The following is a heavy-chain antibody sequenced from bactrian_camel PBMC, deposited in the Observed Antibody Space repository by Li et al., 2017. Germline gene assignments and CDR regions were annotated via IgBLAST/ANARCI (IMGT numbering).Heavy chain of an antibody. CDR2: IYTGGGST. CDR1: GYTYSAGS. D-gene: IGHD6*01. J-gene: IGHJ4*01. Sequence: VQLVESGGGSVQTGGSLRLSCEVSGYTYSAGSLAWFRPAPGKGREGVATIYTGGGSTFYSDSVKGRFTISRDNAKNTVYLQMNSLKPEDTAVYYCVRDLTVVRGPLANFAYWGQGTQVTVS. CDR3: VRDLTVVRGPLANFAY. V-gene: IGHV3S40*01.